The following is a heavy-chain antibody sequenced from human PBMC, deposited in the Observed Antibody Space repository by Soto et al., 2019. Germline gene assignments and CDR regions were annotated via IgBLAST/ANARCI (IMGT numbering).Heavy chain of an antibody. CDR1: GGTFSSYA. CDR3: ARQPSSSSGGDYYYYGMDV. V-gene: IGHV1-69*06. CDR2: SIPIFGTA. Sequence: QVQLVQSGAEVKKPGSSVKVSCKASGGTFSSYAISWVRQAPGQGLEWMGGSIPIFGTANYAQKFHGRVTITADKSTSTAYMELSSLRSEVTAVYYCARQPSSSSGGDYYYYGMDVWGQGTTVTVSS. D-gene: IGHD6-6*01. J-gene: IGHJ6*02.